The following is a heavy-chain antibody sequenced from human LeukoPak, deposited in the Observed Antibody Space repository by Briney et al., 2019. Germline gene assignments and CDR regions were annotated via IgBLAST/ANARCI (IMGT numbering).Heavy chain of an antibody. Sequence: PSETLSLTCAVSGYSISSGYYWGWIRQPPGKGLEWIGSIYHSGSTYYNPSLKSRVTISVDTSKNQFSLKLSSVTAADTAVYYCADDSSGYVDYWGQGTLVTVSS. CDR3: ADDSSGYVDY. V-gene: IGHV4-38-2*01. J-gene: IGHJ4*02. CDR1: GYSISSGYY. D-gene: IGHD3-22*01. CDR2: IYHSGST.